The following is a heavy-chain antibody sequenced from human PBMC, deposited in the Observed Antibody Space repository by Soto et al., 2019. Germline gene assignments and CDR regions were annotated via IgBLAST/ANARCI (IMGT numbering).Heavy chain of an antibody. CDR1: GASISGFY. D-gene: IGHD1-1*01. V-gene: IGHV4-4*07. J-gene: IGHJ5*02. Sequence: PETLPLTCTGSGASISGFYWSWIRKSAGKGLEWIGRIYATGTTDYNPSLKSRVMMSVDTSKKQFSLKLRSVTAADTAVYYCVRDGTQTLRECVPPWAQ. CDR2: IYATGTT. CDR3: VRDGTQTLRECVPP.